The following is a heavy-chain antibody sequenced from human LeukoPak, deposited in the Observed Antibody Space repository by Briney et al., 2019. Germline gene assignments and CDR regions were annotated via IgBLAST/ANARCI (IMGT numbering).Heavy chain of an antibody. Sequence: PSETLSLTCAVYGGSFSGYYWSWIRQPPGKGLGWIGEINHSGSTNYNPSLKSRVTISVDTSKNQFSLKLSSVTAADTAVYYCARLDDALAFDIWGQGTMVTVSS. CDR3: ARLDDALAFDI. V-gene: IGHV4-34*01. J-gene: IGHJ3*02. CDR1: GGSFSGYY. D-gene: IGHD1-1*01. CDR2: INHSGST.